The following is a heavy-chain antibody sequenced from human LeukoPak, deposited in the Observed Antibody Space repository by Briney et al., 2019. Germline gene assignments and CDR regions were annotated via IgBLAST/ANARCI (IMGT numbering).Heavy chain of an antibody. Sequence: SETLSLTCTVSGGSISSGSYYWSWIRQPAGKGLEWIGRIYTSGSTNYNPSLKSRVTISVDTSKNQFSLKLSSVTAADTAVYYCARVYSSGSNWFDPWGQGTLVTVSS. CDR2: IYTSGST. V-gene: IGHV4-61*02. D-gene: IGHD6-19*01. J-gene: IGHJ5*02. CDR3: ARVYSSGSNWFDP. CDR1: GGSISSGSYY.